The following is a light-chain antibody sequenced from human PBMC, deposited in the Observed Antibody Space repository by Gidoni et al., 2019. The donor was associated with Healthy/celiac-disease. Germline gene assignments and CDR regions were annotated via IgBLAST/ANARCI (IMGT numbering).Light chain of an antibody. CDR3: QQYGS. J-gene: IGKJ2*04. CDR2: DAS. Sequence: DIQMTQSPSSLSASVGDRVTITCQASQDISHYLNWYQQKPGKAPKLLIYDASHLETGVPSRFSGSGSGTDFTFTISSLQPEDIATYYCQQYGSFGQGTKLEIK. CDR1: QDISHY. V-gene: IGKV1-33*01.